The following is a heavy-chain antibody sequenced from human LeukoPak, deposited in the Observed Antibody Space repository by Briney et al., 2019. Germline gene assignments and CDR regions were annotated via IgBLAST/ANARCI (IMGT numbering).Heavy chain of an antibody. D-gene: IGHD3-22*01. CDR2: ISAYNGNT. CDR3: ARYYYDSSGYYGWWYFDY. J-gene: IGHJ4*02. Sequence: ASVNVSCKASGCTFTSYGISWVRQAPGQGLEWMGWISAYNGNTNYAQKLQGRVTMTTDTSTSTAYMELRSLRSDDTAVYYCARYYYDSSGYYGWWYFDYWGQGTLVTVSS. CDR1: GCTFTSYG. V-gene: IGHV1-18*01.